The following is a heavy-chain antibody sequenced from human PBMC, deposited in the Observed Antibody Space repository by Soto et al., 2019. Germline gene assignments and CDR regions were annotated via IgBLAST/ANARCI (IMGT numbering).Heavy chain of an antibody. CDR3: ARAKGRTIFPYYFDY. J-gene: IGHJ4*02. CDR1: GYTFTGYY. CDR2: INPNSGGT. Sequence: GASVKVSCKASGYTFTGYYMHWVRQAPGQGLEWMGWINPNSGGTNYAQKFQGWVTMTRDTSISTAYMELSRLRSDDTAVYYCARAKGRTIFPYYFDYWGQGTLVTVSS. V-gene: IGHV1-2*04. D-gene: IGHD3-3*01.